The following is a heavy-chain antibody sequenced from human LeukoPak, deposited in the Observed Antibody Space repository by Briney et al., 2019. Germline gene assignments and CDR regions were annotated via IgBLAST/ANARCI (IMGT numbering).Heavy chain of an antibody. Sequence: SETLSLTCAVYGGSFSGYYWSWIRQPPGKGLEWIGYIYYSGSTNYNPSLKSRVTISVDTSKNQFSLKLSSVTAADTAVYYCAGDFRNAFDYWGQGTLVTVSS. J-gene: IGHJ4*02. CDR3: AGDFRNAFDY. CDR2: IYYSGST. CDR1: GGSFSGYY. V-gene: IGHV4-59*01.